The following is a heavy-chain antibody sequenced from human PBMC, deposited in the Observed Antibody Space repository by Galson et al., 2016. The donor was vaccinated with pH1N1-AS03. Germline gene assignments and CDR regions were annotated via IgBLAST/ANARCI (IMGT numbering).Heavy chain of an antibody. D-gene: IGHD1-26*01. Sequence: SVKVSCKASGYTFSDYYMHWVRQAPGQELEWMGWINPSSGGTKYTQKFQGRVTMTRDTSISTAYMELCRLTSVDTAVYCCAGGGGSSLDYWGQGTLVPVSS. CDR1: GYTFSDYY. J-gene: IGHJ4*02. V-gene: IGHV1-2*02. CDR2: INPSSGGT. CDR3: AGGGGSSLDY.